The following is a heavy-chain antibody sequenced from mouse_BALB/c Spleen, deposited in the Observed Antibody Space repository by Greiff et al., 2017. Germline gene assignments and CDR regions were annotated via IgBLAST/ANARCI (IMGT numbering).Heavy chain of an antibody. J-gene: IGHJ4*01. CDR1: GYTFTDYE. CDR2: IDPETGGT. V-gene: IGHV1-15*01. CDR3: ARSRGSYWGYAMDY. Sequence: QVQLQQSGAELVRPGASVTLSCKASGYTFTDYEMHWVKQTPVHGLEWIGAIDPETGGTAYNQKFKGKATLTADKSSSTAYMELSSLTSEDTAVYYCARSRGSYWGYAMDYWGQGTSVTVSS. D-gene: IGHD1-1*01.